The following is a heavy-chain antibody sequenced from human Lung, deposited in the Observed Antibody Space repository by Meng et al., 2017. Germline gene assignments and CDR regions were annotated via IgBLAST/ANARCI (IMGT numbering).Heavy chain of an antibody. CDR3: ARSFIAAAGGGY. CDR1: GFTVSNNY. J-gene: IGHJ4*02. Sequence: DVQLVESGGGLFPLGGSLMLSCSASGFTVSNNYMSWVRQAARKGLQWVAYIDSGGNTFSADSVKCRFIISRDNSKTTLSLQMNRRSAEATDVYYCARSFIAAAGGGYWGQGTLVTVSS. V-gene: IGHV3-66*01. D-gene: IGHD6-13*01. CDR2: IDSGGNT.